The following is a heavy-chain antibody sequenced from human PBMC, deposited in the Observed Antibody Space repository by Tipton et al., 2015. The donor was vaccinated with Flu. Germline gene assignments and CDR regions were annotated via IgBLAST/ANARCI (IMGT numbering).Heavy chain of an antibody. Sequence: LSLTCAASGFTFRSYWMHWVRQAPGKGLEWVANINQDGSKQYYADSVKGRFTISRDNSMNTLYLRMNSLRAEDTAIYYCTRSYYYDSSGYDAFDIWGQGTMVTVSS. J-gene: IGHJ3*02. CDR1: GFTFRSYW. V-gene: IGHV3-7*01. CDR3: TRSYYYDSSGYDAFDI. D-gene: IGHD3-22*01. CDR2: INQDGSKQ.